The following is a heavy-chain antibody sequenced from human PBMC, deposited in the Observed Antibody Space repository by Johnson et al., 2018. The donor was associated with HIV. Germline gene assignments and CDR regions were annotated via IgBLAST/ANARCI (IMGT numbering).Heavy chain of an antibody. V-gene: IGHV3-66*01. Sequence: VQLVESGGGLVQPGGSLRLSCAASGFTVSSNYMSWVRQAPGKGLEWVSVIYSGGSTYYADSVKGRFTISRDNSKNTLDLQMNSLRAEDTAVYYCAKTYSEGEVRDAFDIWGQGTRVTVSS. CDR3: AKTYSEGEVRDAFDI. D-gene: IGHD2-21*01. J-gene: IGHJ3*02. CDR1: GFTVSSNY. CDR2: IYSGGST.